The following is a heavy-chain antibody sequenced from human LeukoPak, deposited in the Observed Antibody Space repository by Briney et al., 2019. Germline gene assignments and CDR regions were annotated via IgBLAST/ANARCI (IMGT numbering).Heavy chain of an antibody. CDR3: ARNRPTTGDFIS. V-gene: IGHV1-8*01. CDR2: MSPNNGDT. CDR1: GYTFTSYD. D-gene: IGHD1-1*01. J-gene: IGHJ4*02. Sequence: ASVKVSCKTSGYTFTSYDINWVRQATGQGLEWLGWMSPNNGDTGYAQKFQGRVTMTRDTSTNTAYMELSALTSEDTAVYYCARNRPTTGDFISWGQGALFTVSS.